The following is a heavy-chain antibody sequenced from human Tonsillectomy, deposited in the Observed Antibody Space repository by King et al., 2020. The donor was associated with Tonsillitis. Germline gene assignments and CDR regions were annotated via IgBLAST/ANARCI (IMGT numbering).Heavy chain of an antibody. V-gene: IGHV3-53*04. CDR3: ASSKKTRLCAPFDY. D-gene: IGHD2-2*01. CDR1: GFTVSTNY. J-gene: IGHJ4*02. CDR2: IYSGGST. Sequence: VQLVESGGGLVQPGGSLRLSCAASGFTVSTNYMSWVRQAPGKGLEWVSVIYSGGSTYYADSVKGRFTISRHNSKNTLYLQMDSLRPEDTAVYYCASSKKTRLCAPFDYWGQGTLVTVSS.